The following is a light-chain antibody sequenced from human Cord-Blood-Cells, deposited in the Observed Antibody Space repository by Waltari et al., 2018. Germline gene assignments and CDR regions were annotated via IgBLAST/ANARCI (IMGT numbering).Light chain of an antibody. CDR1: QSISSY. V-gene: IGKV1-39*01. CDR3: QQSYRTPFA. J-gene: IGKJ3*01. CDR2: AAS. Sequence: DIQMTQSPSSLSASVGDRVTITCRASQSISSYLNWYQQKPGKAPKLLIYAASSLQSGVPSRFSGSGSGTDFTRTSSSLQPEDFATYYCQQSYRTPFAFGPGTKVDI.